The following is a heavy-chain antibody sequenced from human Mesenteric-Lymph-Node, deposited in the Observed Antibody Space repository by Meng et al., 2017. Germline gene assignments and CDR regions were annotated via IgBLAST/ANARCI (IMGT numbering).Heavy chain of an antibody. D-gene: IGHD2-21*01. CDR1: GFTFSSYA. J-gene: IGHJ3*02. Sequence: GESLKISCAASGFTFSSYAMHWVRQAPGKGLEWVAVISYDGSNKYYADSVKGRFTISRDNSKNTLYLQMNSLRAEGTAVYYCARIVVANRDPFDIWGQGTMVTVSS. CDR3: ARIVVANRDPFDI. CDR2: ISYDGSNK. V-gene: IGHV3-30*01.